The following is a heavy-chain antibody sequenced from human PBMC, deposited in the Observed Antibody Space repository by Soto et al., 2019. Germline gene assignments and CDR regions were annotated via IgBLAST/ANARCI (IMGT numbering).Heavy chain of an antibody. CDR2: IIPIFGTA. D-gene: IGHD3-22*01. J-gene: IGHJ5*02. CDR3: ARDYYDSSGATPRNWFDP. Sequence: QVQLVQSGAEVKKPGSSVKVSCKASGGTFSSYAISWVRQAPGQGLEWMGGIIPIFGTANYAQKFQGRVTITADESTSTAYMELSSLRSEDTAVYYCARDYYDSSGATPRNWFDPWGQGTLVTVSS. V-gene: IGHV1-69*01. CDR1: GGTFSSYA.